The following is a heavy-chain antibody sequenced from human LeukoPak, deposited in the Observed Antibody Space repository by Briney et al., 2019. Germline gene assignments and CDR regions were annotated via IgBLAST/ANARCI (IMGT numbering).Heavy chain of an antibody. D-gene: IGHD3-10*01. CDR1: GFTFSSYS. Sequence: GGSLRLSCAASGFTFSSYSMTWVRQAPGKGLEWVSCIGSSGNYIYYADSVKGRFTISRDNAKNSLYLLMNSLRAEDTAVYYCARTHVADDITMPGWGQGTLVTVSS. CDR3: ARTHVADDITMPG. J-gene: IGHJ4*02. CDR2: IGSSGNYI. V-gene: IGHV3-21*01.